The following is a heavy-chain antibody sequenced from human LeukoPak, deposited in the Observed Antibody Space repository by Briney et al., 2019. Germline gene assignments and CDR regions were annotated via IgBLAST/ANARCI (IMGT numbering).Heavy chain of an antibody. J-gene: IGHJ3*02. D-gene: IGHD3-3*01. CDR1: GGSFSGYY. CDR2: INHSGST. Sequence: PSETLSLTCAVYGGSFSGYYWSWIRQPPGKGLEWIGEINHSGSTNYNPSLKSRVTISVDTSKNQFSLKLSSVTAADTAVYYCAGSGFSSAAFDIWGQGTMVTVSS. CDR3: AGSGFSSAAFDI. V-gene: IGHV4-34*01.